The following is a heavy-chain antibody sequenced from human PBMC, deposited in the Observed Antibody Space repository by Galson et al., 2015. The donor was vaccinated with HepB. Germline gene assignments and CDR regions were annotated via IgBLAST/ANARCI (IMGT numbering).Heavy chain of an antibody. CDR3: ARIIAVAGILDNYCGMDV. CDR2: IYPGDSDT. D-gene: IGHD6-19*01. Sequence: QSGAEVKKPGESLKISCKGSGYSFTGYWIGWVRQMPGKGLEWMGIIYPGDSDTRYSPSFEGQVTISADKSISTAYLQWSSLKASDTAMYYCARIIAVAGILDNYCGMDVWGQGTTVTVSS. CDR1: GYSFTGYW. J-gene: IGHJ6*02. V-gene: IGHV5-51*01.